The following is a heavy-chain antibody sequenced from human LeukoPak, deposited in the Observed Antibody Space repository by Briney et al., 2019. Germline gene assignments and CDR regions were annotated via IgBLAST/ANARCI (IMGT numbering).Heavy chain of an antibody. Sequence: GGSLRLSCAASGFTLGNYWMHWVRQAPGKGLVWVSRGDGDGSHSTYADSVKGRCTISRDNAKNTLYLQMNRLTGEDTAVYYCAYSDHFDTWGQGTLVTVSS. CDR1: GFTLGNYW. J-gene: IGHJ4*02. V-gene: IGHV3-74*03. CDR3: AYSDHFDT. CDR2: GDGDGSHS. D-gene: IGHD4-17*01.